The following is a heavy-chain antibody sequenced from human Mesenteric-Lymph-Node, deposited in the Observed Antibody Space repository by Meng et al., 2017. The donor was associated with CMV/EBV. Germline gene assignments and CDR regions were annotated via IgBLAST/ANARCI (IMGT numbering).Heavy chain of an antibody. Sequence: GESLKISCAASGFTFSSYAMSWVRQAPGKGLEWVSVIYSGGSSTYYADSVKGRFTISRDNAKNSLYLQMNSLRAEDTAVYYCARDRRDGYFDYWGQGTLVTVSS. J-gene: IGHJ4*02. CDR1: GFTFSSYA. D-gene: IGHD5-24*01. CDR2: IYSGGSST. CDR3: ARDRRDGYFDY. V-gene: IGHV3-23*03.